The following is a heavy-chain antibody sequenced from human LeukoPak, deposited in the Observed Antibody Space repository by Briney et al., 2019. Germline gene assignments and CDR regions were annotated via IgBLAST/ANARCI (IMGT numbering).Heavy chain of an antibody. V-gene: IGHV4-59*11. CDR3: ARDAY. CDR2: VYNSGTN. CDR1: GVSIWRHC. J-gene: IGHJ4*02. Sequence: SETLALTCTGSGVSIWRHCWGWSRQAPGEGVGWRGCVYNSGTNVYNPYLTGRVTISVDTSKNQYSLNLRSVTAADAAVYYCARDAYWGQGILVTVSS.